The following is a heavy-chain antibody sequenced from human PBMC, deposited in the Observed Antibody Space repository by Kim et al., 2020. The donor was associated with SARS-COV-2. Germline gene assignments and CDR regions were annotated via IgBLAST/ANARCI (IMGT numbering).Heavy chain of an antibody. J-gene: IGHJ6*01. CDR2: ISDTGST. Sequence: SETLSLTCSVSGDSMSNYYWSWIRQAPGKGLDFIGYISDTGSTKDNPSLKSRVTISLHASNNQFFLELSSVTEADTAVYYCARSRFNQDMRRYYLGGYY. V-gene: IGHV4-59*01. D-gene: IGHD3-10*01. CDR3: ARSRFNQDMRRYYLGGYY. CDR1: GDSMSNYY.